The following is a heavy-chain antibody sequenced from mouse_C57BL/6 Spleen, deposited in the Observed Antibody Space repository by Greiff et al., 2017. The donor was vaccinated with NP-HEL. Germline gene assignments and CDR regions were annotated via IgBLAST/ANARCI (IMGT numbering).Heavy chain of an antibody. J-gene: IGHJ4*01. CDR2: IWWDDDK. Sequence: QVTLKVCGPGILQPSQTLSLTCSFSGFSLSTFGMGVGWIRQPSGKGLEWLAHIWWDDDKYYNPALKSRLTISKDTSKNQVFLKIANVDTADTATYYCARMTTVVAYYAMDYWGQGTSVTVSS. CDR3: ARMTTVVAYYAMDY. V-gene: IGHV8-8*01. CDR1: GFSLSTFGMG. D-gene: IGHD1-1*01.